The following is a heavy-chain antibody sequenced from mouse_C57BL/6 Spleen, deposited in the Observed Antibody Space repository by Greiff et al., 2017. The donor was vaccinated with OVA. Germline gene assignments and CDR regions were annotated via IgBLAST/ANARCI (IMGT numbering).Heavy chain of an antibody. V-gene: IGHV1-55*01. CDR1: GYTFTSYW. D-gene: IGHD4-1*01. CDR2: IYPGSGST. CDR3: ARPLTVYWYFDV. Sequence: VQLQQPGAELVKPGASVKMSCKASGYTFTSYWITWVKQRPGHGLEWIGDIYPGSGSTNYNEKFKSKATLTVDTASSTAYMQLSSLTSEDSAVDYCARPLTVYWYFDVWGTGTTVTVSS. J-gene: IGHJ1*03.